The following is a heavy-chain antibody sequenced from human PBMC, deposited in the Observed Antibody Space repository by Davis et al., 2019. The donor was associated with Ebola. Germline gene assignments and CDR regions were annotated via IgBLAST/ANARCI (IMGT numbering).Heavy chain of an antibody. J-gene: IGHJ4*02. CDR2: INPSGGST. D-gene: IGHD1-20*01. CDR1: GYTFTSYY. CDR3: ARQYTNWNDAGPCDY. Sequence: ASVKVSCKASGYTFTSYYMHWVRQAPGQGLEWMGIINPSGGSTSYAQKFQGRVTMTRDTSTSTVYMELSSLRSEDTAVYYCARQYTNWNDAGPCDYWGQGTLVTVSS. V-gene: IGHV1-46*01.